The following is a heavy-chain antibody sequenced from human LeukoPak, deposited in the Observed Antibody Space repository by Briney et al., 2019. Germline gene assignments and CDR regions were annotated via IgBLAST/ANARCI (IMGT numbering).Heavy chain of an antibody. V-gene: IGHV1-69*05. CDR3: ARGLGDSSGYYYSLRFDP. CDR2: IIPIFGTA. CDR1: GYTFTGYY. D-gene: IGHD3-22*01. J-gene: IGHJ5*02. Sequence: SVKVSCKASGYTFTGYYMHWVRQAPGQGLEWMGGIIPIFGTANYAQKFQGRVTITTDESTSTAYMELSSLRSEDTAVYYCARGLGDSSGYYYSLRFDPWGQGTLVTVSS.